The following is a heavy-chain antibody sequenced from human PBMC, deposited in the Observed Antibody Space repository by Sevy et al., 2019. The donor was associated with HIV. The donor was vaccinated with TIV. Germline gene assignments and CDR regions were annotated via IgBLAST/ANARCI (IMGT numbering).Heavy chain of an antibody. CDR2: ISGSGGST. CDR1: GFTFSSYA. D-gene: IGHD3-16*01. Sequence: GGSLRLSCAASGFTFSSYAMSWVRQAPGKGLEWVSAISGSGGSTYYADSVKGRFTISRDNSKNTLYLQMNSLRAEDMAVYYWAKDGYKPSVGEGNYYYYYMDVWGKGTTVTVSS. V-gene: IGHV3-23*01. CDR3: AKDGYKPSVGEGNYYYYYMDV. J-gene: IGHJ6*03.